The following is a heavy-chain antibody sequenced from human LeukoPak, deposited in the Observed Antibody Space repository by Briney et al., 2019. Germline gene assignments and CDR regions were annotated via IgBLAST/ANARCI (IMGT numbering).Heavy chain of an antibody. V-gene: IGHV3-74*01. CDR1: GFTFSSYW. Sequence: GGSLRLSCAASGFTFSSYWMHWVRQAPGKGLVWVSRISSDGTITNYADSVKGRFTISRDNAKNTLYLQMNSLRAADTAAYYCAKTGDYWGQGTLVTVSS. CDR3: AKTGDY. J-gene: IGHJ4*02. CDR2: ISSDGTIT.